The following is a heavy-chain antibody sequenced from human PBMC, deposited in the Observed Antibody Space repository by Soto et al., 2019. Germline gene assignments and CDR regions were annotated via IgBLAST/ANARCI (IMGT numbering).Heavy chain of an antibody. D-gene: IGHD4-17*01. CDR3: AKDSPNDYGDTFDAFDI. CDR2: ISGSGGST. CDR1: GFTFSSYA. J-gene: IGHJ3*02. Sequence: GGSLRLSCAASGFTFSSYAMSWVRQAPGKGLEWVSAISGSGGSTYYADSVKGRFTISRDNSKNTLYLQMNSLRAEDTAVYYCAKDSPNDYGDTFDAFDIWGQGTMVTVSS. V-gene: IGHV3-23*01.